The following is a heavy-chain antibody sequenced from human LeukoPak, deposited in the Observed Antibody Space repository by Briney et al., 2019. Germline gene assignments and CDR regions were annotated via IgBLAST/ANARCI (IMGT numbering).Heavy chain of an antibody. CDR3: AKVNYYGSGSYAYYYYMDV. D-gene: IGHD3-10*01. J-gene: IGHJ6*03. CDR1: GFTFSSYG. V-gene: IGHV3-30*02. Sequence: GGSLRLSCAASGFTFSSYGMHWVRQAPGKGLEWVAFIRYDGSNKYYADSVKGRFTIFRDNSKNTLYLQMNSLRAEDTAVYYCAKVNYYGSGSYAYYYYMDVWGKGTTVTISS. CDR2: IRYDGSNK.